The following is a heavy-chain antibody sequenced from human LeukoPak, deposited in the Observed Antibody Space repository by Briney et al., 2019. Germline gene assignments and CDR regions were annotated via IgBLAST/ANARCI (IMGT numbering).Heavy chain of an antibody. CDR2: ISGSGGST. V-gene: IGHV3-23*01. CDR1: GFTFSSYA. D-gene: IGHD3-22*01. J-gene: IGHJ6*02. Sequence: PGGSLRLSCTASGFTFSSYAMSWVRQAPGKGLEWVSAISGSGGSTYYADSVKGRFTISRDNSKNTLYLQMNSLRAEDTAVYYCAKHLALIVVVKVGMDVWGQGTTVTVSS. CDR3: AKHLALIVVVKVGMDV.